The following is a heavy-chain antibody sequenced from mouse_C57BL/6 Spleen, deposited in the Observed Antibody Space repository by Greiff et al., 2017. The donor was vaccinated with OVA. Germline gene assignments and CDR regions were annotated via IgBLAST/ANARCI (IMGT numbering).Heavy chain of an antibody. CDR3: APRDYFDY. Sequence: VKLMESGAELARPGASVKMSCKASGYTFTSYTMHWVKQRPGQGLEWIGYINPSSGYTKYNQKFKDKATLTADKSSSTAYMQLSSLTSEDSAVYYCAPRDYFDYWGQGTTLTVSS. J-gene: IGHJ2*01. CDR1: GYTFTSYT. V-gene: IGHV1-4*01. CDR2: INPSSGYT. D-gene: IGHD3-1*01.